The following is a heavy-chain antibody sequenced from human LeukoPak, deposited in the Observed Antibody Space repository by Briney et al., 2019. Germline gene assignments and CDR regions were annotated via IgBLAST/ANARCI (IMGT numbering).Heavy chain of an antibody. Sequence: GGSQRLSCAASGFTFSSYSMNWVRQAPGKGLEWVTYISSSSSTIYYADSVKGRFTISRDNAKNSLYLEMNSLRAEDTAVYYCARKTGGSLDIWGQGTMVTVSS. CDR3: ARKTGGSLDI. CDR2: ISSSSSTI. D-gene: IGHD7-27*01. V-gene: IGHV3-48*01. J-gene: IGHJ3*02. CDR1: GFTFSSYS.